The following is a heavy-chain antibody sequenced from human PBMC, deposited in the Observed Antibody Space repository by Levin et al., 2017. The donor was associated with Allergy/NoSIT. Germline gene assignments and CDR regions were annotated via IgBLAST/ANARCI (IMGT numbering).Heavy chain of an antibody. CDR1: GFTFSDYY. CDR2: ISSSGSTI. CDR3: ARASYYDSSGYPDY. Sequence: GESLKISCAASGFTFSDYYMSWIRQAPGKGLEWVSYISSSGSTIYYADSVKGRFTISRDNAKNSLYLQMNSLRAEDTAVYYCARASYYDSSGYPDYWGQGTLVTVSS. D-gene: IGHD3-22*01. V-gene: IGHV3-11*01. J-gene: IGHJ4*02.